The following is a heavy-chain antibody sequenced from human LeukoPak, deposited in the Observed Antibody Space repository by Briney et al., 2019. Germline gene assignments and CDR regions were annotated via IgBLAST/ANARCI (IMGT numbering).Heavy chain of an antibody. Sequence: GGSLRLSCAASGFTFSSYGMSWVRQAPGKGLEWVSGINWNGGSTGYADSVKGRFTISRDNAKNSLYLQMNSLRAEDTALYYCARVGLPYDSIPFYYFDYWGQGTLVTVYS. J-gene: IGHJ4*02. CDR3: ARVGLPYDSIPFYYFDY. D-gene: IGHD3-22*01. CDR2: INWNGGST. V-gene: IGHV3-20*04. CDR1: GFTFSSYG.